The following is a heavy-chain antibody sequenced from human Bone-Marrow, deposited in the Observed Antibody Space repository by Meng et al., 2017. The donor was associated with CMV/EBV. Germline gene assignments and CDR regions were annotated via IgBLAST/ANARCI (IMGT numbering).Heavy chain of an antibody. V-gene: IGHV4-4*07. J-gene: IGHJ4*02. CDR2: IYTSGST. D-gene: IGHD3-3*01. CDR1: GGSISSYY. CDR3: ARERNDFWSGYSQRYFDY. Sequence: SETLSLTCTVSGGSISSYYWSWIRQPAGKGLEWIGRIYTSGSTNYNPSLKSRVTMSVDTSKNQFSLKLSSVTAADTAVYYCARERNDFWSGYSQRYFDYWGQGTLVTVSS.